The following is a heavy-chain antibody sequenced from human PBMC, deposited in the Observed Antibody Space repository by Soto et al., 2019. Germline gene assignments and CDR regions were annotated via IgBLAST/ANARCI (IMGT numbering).Heavy chain of an antibody. CDR1: GVSITIGNYY. J-gene: IGHJ4*02. CDR3: DRIFGSFDDHVDD. D-gene: IGHD2-15*01. CDR2: IYYTGTT. V-gene: IGHV4-39*01. Sequence: QLQLQESGPGLVKPSETLSLTCSFAGVSITIGNYYWGWIRQPPGKALEWMATIYYTGTTYYSPHLKTRATISMDTSKNPVSLRLTSVTAADTAVDYCDRIFGSFDDHVDDWGQGVLVTVSS.